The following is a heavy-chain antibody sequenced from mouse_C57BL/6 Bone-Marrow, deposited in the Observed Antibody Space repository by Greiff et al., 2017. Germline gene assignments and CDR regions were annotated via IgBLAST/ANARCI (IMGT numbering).Heavy chain of an antibody. CDR3: ARRRSMVTTLGSYWYFDV. CDR2: ISSGSSTL. D-gene: IGHD2-2*01. Sequence: EVQLVESGGGLVKPGGSLKLSCAASGFTFSDYGMHWVRQAPEKGLEWVAYISSGSSTLYYADTVKGRFTISRDNAKNTLFLQMTSLRSEDTAMYYCARRRSMVTTLGSYWYFDVWGTGTTVTVSS. J-gene: IGHJ1*03. CDR1: GFTFSDYG. V-gene: IGHV5-17*01.